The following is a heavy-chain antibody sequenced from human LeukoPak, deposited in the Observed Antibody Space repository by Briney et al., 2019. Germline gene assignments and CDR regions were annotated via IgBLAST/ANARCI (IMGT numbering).Heavy chain of an antibody. CDR3: AKVRDGRSTGGTYYYYMDV. D-gene: IGHD1-26*01. CDR2: ISGSGGST. J-gene: IGHJ6*03. V-gene: IGHV3-23*01. Sequence: PGGSLRLSCAASGFTYSSYAMSWVRQAPGKGLEWVSGISGSGGSTYYADSVKGRFTISRDNSKNTLYLQMNSLRVEDTAVFYCAKVRDGRSTGGTYYYYMDVWGKGTTVTASS. CDR1: GFTYSSYA.